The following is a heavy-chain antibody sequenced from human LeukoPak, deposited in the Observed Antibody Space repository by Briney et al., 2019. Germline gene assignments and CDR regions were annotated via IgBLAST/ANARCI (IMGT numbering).Heavy chain of an antibody. CDR2: IYYSGTA. V-gene: IGHV4-59*01. CDR3: ARRGDDYKFDY. D-gene: IGHD5-24*01. Sequence: SETLSLTCTVSGGSISSYYWSWIRQPPGKGLEWIGYIYYSGTANYNPSLRSRVTISVDTSKNQFSLKVSSVTAADTAVYYCARRGDDYKFDYWGQGTVCTVSS. J-gene: IGHJ4*02. CDR1: GGSISSYY.